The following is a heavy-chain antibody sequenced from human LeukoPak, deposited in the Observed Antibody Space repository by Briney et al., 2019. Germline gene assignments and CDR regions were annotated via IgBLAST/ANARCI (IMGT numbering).Heavy chain of an antibody. D-gene: IGHD6-13*01. Sequence: GGSLRLSCAASGFTFSSYSMNWVRQAPGKGLEWVSFISTSSSYIYYADSVKGRFTISRDNSKNTLYLQMNSLRAEDTAVYYCARDLGAAAGYFDYWGQGTLVTVSS. CDR3: ARDLGAAAGYFDY. CDR1: GFTFSSYS. CDR2: ISTSSSYI. J-gene: IGHJ4*02. V-gene: IGHV3-21*01.